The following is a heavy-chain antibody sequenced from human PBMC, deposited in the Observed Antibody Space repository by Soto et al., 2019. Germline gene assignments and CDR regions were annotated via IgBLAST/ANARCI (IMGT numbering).Heavy chain of an antibody. J-gene: IGHJ5*02. D-gene: IGHD1-20*01. V-gene: IGHV4-39*01. Sequence: SETLSLTCAVYGGSFSSFYWVWIRQPPGKGLEWIGSIYYSGSTYYSPSLKSRVTISVETSKNQFSLKLSSVTAADTAVYYCARHGITGRRFDPWGQGTLVTVSS. CDR1: GGSFSSFY. CDR2: IYYSGST. CDR3: ARHGITGRRFDP.